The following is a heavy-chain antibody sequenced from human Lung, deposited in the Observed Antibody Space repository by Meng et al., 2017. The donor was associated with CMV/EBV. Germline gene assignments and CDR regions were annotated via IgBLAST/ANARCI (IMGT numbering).Heavy chain of an antibody. J-gene: IGHJ4*02. CDR3: ARVVTALWGYYFDY. Sequence: HVPLKEVGALMVQPRAPSPFRCFASDVASSRRIWWSLVRQPPAKGLEWIGEIYHSGSRNCNQYLKSRVTISVDKYKNQFSLKLSSVTVADKDVYYCARVVTALWGYYFDYWGQGTLVTVSS. CDR1: DVASSRRIW. CDR2: IYHSGSR. D-gene: IGHD2-21*02. V-gene: IGHV4-4*03.